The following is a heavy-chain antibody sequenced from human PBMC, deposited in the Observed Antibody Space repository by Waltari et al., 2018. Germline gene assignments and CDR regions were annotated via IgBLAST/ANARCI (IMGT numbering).Heavy chain of an antibody. D-gene: IGHD1-26*01. CDR3: ARWDSPGRFFGA. CDR2: VRHTGIT. J-gene: IGHJ5*02. CDR1: GGSIYNYF. V-gene: IGHV4-59*08. Sequence: QVQLQESGPGLVKPSETLSLTCSVSGGSIYNYFWNWIRQPPGKGLQWIGYVRHTGITKSNPSLKIRVTMAVDTSKSQISLRLTSVSATDTAVYFCARWDSPGRFFGAWGQGTPVTVSS.